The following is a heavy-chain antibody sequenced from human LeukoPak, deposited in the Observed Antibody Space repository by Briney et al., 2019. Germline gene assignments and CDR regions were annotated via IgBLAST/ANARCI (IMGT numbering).Heavy chain of an antibody. CDR3: AKDRLYYYDSSGYYD. Sequence: GRSLRLSCAASGFTFSSYGMHWVRQAPGKGLEGVAVISYDGSNKYYADSVKGRFTISRDNSKNTLYLEMNSLRAEDTAVYYCAKDRLYYYDSSGYYDWGQGTLVTVSS. CDR1: GFTFSSYG. V-gene: IGHV3-30*18. J-gene: IGHJ4*02. CDR2: ISYDGSNK. D-gene: IGHD3-22*01.